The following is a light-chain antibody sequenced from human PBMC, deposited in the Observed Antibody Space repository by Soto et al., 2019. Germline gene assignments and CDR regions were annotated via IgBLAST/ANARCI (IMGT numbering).Light chain of an antibody. CDR2: DAS. J-gene: IGKJ5*01. V-gene: IGKV1-5*01. Sequence: DIQMTQSPSTLSGSVGDRVTITCRASQSISSWWAWYQQKPGKAPKLLIYDASSLESGVPSRFSGSGSGTEFTLTISRLQPEDIATYYCQQYENLPTFGQGTRLEIK. CDR3: QQYENLPT. CDR1: QSISSW.